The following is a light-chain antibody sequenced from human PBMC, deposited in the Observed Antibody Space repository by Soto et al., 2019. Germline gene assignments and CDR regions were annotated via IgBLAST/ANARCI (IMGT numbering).Light chain of an antibody. CDR1: SSDVGGYKY. J-gene: IGLJ1*01. Sequence: QSVLTQPASVSGSPGQSITISCTGTSSDVGGYKYVSWYQHYPGKAPKLMIYEVNNRPSGVSDRFSGSKSGNTASLTISGLQAEDEADYYCSSYTRSSTPYVFGTGTKLTVL. V-gene: IGLV2-14*01. CDR2: EVN. CDR3: SSYTRSSTPYV.